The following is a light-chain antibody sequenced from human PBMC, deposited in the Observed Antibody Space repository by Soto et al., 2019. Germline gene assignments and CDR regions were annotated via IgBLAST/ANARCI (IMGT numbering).Light chain of an antibody. CDR2: DTS. CDR3: QPYNNWPRT. J-gene: IGKJ1*01. Sequence: EIVMTQSPATLSVSPGESATLSCRASQGVRHTLAWYQHKPGQPPRLLICDTSTRATDIPTRFSGSRSGAEFTLTISSLHSEDFAVYYCQPYNNWPRTFGQGTKVDIK. V-gene: IGKV3-15*01. CDR1: QGVRHT.